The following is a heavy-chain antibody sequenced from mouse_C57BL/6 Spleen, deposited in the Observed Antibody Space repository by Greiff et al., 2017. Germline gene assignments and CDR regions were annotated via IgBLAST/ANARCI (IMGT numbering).Heavy chain of an antibody. CDR3: AFGGNPDY. CDR2: IYTSDSET. D-gene: IGHD2-1*01. CDR1: GYTFTSYW. V-gene: IGHV1-61*01. Sequence: QVQLQQPGAELVRPGSSVKLSCKASGYTFTSYWMDWVKQRPGQGLEWIGNIYTSDSETHYNQKFKDKATLTVDKSSSTAYMQLSSLTSEDSAVYYCAFGGNPDYWGQGTTLTVSS. J-gene: IGHJ2*01.